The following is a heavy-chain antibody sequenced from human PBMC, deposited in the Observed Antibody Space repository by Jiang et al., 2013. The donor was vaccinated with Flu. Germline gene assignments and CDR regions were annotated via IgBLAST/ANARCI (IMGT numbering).Heavy chain of an antibody. Sequence: GPGLVKPSETLSLTCTVSGDSISKTKYYWGWIRQPPGEGLEWIGMIFYNGDTYYNPSLKSRVSMSLDTSKNQFSLKLNSVTAADSAVFYCARLWPNYMHWGQGTLVTVSS. V-gene: IGHV4-39*01. J-gene: IGHJ4*02. CDR3: ARLWPNYMH. D-gene: IGHD5-24*01. CDR1: GDSISKTKYY. CDR2: IFYNGDT.